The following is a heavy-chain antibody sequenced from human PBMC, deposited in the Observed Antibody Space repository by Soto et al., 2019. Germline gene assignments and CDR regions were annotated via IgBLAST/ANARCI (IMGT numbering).Heavy chain of an antibody. CDR1: RFTFYDYT. V-gene: IGHV3-43*01. CDR2: ISWDGGST. J-gene: IGHJ6*02. Sequence: GGSLTLSWAASRFTFYDYTMHWVRQAPGKGLEWVSLISWDGGSTYYADSVKGRFTISRDNSKNSLYLQMNSLRTEDTALYYCAKDHSRGPPAYYYYGMDVWGQGTTVTVSS. CDR3: AKDHSRGPPAYYYYGMDV.